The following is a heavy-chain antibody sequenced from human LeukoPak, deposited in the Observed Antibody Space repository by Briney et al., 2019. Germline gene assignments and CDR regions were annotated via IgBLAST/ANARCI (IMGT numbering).Heavy chain of an antibody. Sequence: PGGSLRLSCAASGFTFSSYSMNWVRQAPGKGLEWVSSISSSSSYIYYADSVKGRFTISRDNAKNSLYLQMNSLRAEDTAVYYCARDGAGSSSWYYYYYYMDVWGKGTTVTVSS. D-gene: IGHD6-13*01. V-gene: IGHV3-21*01. J-gene: IGHJ6*03. CDR3: ARDGAGSSSWYYYYYYMDV. CDR1: GFTFSSYS. CDR2: ISSSSSYI.